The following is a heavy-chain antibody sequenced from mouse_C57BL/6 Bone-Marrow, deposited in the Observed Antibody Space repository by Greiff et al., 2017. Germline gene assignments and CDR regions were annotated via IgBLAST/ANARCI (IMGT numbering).Heavy chain of an antibody. D-gene: IGHD2-4*01. CDR3: ARMNYDYDGYAMDY. V-gene: IGHV1-50*01. CDR1: GYTFTSYW. Sequence: VQLQQPGAELVKPGASVKLSCKASGYTFTSYWMQWVKQRPGQGLEWIGEIDPSDSYTNYNQKFKGKATLTVDTSSSTAYMQLSSLTSEDSAVYYCARMNYDYDGYAMDYWGQGTSVTVSS. J-gene: IGHJ4*01. CDR2: IDPSDSYT.